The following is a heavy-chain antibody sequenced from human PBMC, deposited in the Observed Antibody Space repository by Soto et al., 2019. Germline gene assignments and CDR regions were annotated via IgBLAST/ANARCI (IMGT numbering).Heavy chain of an antibody. CDR2: VSHSGLR. V-gene: IGHV4-59*01. D-gene: IGHD2-21*02. Sequence: SETLSLTCIVSGVSISSGYCTWIRQSPGKGLEWIGYVSHSGLRHYRASLQSRLTMSVETSKNQFSLNLTSVTAADTAIYYCATSNTPRPRCSSCGQGSLVPVSS. J-gene: IGHJ1*01. CDR3: ATSNTPRPRCSS. CDR1: GVSISSGY.